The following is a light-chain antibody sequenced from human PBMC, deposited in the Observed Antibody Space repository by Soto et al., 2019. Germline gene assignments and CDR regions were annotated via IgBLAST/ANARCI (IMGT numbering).Light chain of an antibody. J-gene: IGKJ5*01. CDR1: QSVSSSF. V-gene: IGKV3-20*01. CDR2: GAS. CDR3: QQYGSSPFT. Sequence: EIVLTQSPGTLSLSPGERATLSCRASQSVSSSFLAWYQQKPGQAPRLLIYGASSRATGIPDRFSVSGSGTDFTLTISRLEPEDFAVYFCQQYGSSPFTFGQGTRL.